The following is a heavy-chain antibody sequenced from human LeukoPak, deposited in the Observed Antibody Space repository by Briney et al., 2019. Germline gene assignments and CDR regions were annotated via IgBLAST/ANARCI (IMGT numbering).Heavy chain of an antibody. Sequence: SCKVSGYTLTELSMHWVRQAPGKGLEWVSSISSSSSYIYYADSVKGRFTISRDNAKNSLYLQMNSLRAEDTAVYYCARYTYYYGSGSPWGQGTLVTVSS. CDR3: ARYTYYYGSGSP. CDR1: GYTLTELS. D-gene: IGHD3-10*01. V-gene: IGHV3-21*01. CDR2: ISSSSSYI. J-gene: IGHJ5*02.